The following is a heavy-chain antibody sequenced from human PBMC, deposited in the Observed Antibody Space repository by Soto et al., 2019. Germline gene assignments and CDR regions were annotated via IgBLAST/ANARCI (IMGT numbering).Heavy chain of an antibody. V-gene: IGHV3-53*01. CDR3: ARDLDAFAH. J-gene: IGHJ3*01. CDR2: IYSGENA. CDR1: GVTVTSNY. Sequence: EVQLVQSGVGLVQPGGSLRLSCAGYGVTVTSNYMNWVRQAPGKGLEWVSVIYSGENAYYADSVAGRFTISRDNSKNTLYLQMNSLRVEDTAVYYCARDLDAFAHWGQGTTVIVSS.